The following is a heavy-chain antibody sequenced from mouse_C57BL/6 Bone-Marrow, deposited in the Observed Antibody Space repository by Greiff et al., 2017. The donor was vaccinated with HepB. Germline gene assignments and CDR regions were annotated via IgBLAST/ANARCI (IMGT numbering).Heavy chain of an antibody. Sequence: QVQLQQSGPELVKPGASVKISCKASGYSFTSYYIHWVKQRPGQGLEWIGWIYPGSGNTKYNEKFKGKATLTADTSSSTAYMQLSSLTSEDSAVYYCARKGFYCGSSYGYFDYWGQGTTLTVSS. V-gene: IGHV1-66*01. CDR3: ARKGFYCGSSYGYFDY. D-gene: IGHD1-1*01. CDR2: IYPGSGNT. CDR1: GYSFTSYY. J-gene: IGHJ2*01.